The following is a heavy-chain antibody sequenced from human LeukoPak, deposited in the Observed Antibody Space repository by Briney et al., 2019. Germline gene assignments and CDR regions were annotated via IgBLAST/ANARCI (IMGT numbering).Heavy chain of an antibody. Sequence: VASVKVSCKASGYTFTSYDINWVRQATGQGLELMGWMNPNSGNTGYAQKFQGRVTMTRNTSISTAYMELSSLRSEDTAVYYCARAKRELPSYYYYMDVWGKGTTVTVSS. J-gene: IGHJ6*03. CDR2: MNPNSGNT. CDR3: ARAKRELPSYYYYMDV. D-gene: IGHD1-26*01. V-gene: IGHV1-8*01. CDR1: GYTFTSYD.